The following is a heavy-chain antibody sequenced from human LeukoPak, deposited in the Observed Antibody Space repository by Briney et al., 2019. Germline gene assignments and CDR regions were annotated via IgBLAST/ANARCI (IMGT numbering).Heavy chain of an antibody. V-gene: IGHV4-34*01. CDR3: ARGQGPPRPIPPNWFDP. J-gene: IGHJ5*02. CDR2: INHSRST. Sequence: SETLSLTCAVYGGSFSGYYCSWIRQPPGKGLEWIGEINHSRSTNYNPSLKSRVTISVDTSKNQFSLKLSSVTAADTAVYYCARGQGPPRPIPPNWFDPWGQGTLVTVSS. CDR1: GGSFSGYY. D-gene: IGHD2-2*02.